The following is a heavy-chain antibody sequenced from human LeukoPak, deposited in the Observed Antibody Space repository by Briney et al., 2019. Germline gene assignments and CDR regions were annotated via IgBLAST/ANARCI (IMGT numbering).Heavy chain of an antibody. Sequence: ASVKVSCKASGYTFTGYYMHWLRQAPGQGLEWMGWINPNSGGTSYAQKFQGRVTMTRDTSISTAYMELSRLRSDHTAVYYCARDLSSGSYYAFDYWGQGTLVTVSS. D-gene: IGHD3-10*01. CDR3: ARDLSSGSYYAFDY. CDR2: INPNSGGT. J-gene: IGHJ4*02. CDR1: GYTFTGYY. V-gene: IGHV1-2*02.